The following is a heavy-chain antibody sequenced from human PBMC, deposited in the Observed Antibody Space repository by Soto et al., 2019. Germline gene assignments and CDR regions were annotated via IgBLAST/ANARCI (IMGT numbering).Heavy chain of an antibody. CDR2: ISAYNGNT. Sequence: GASVKVSCKASGYTFTSYGISWVRQAPGQGLEWMGWISAYNGNTNYAQKLQGRVTMTTDTSTSTAYMELRSLRSDDTAVYYCARDRVRWLQFEWYFDLWGRGTLVTVS. CDR1: GYTFTSYG. CDR3: ARDRVRWLQFEWYFDL. V-gene: IGHV1-18*01. J-gene: IGHJ2*01. D-gene: IGHD5-12*01.